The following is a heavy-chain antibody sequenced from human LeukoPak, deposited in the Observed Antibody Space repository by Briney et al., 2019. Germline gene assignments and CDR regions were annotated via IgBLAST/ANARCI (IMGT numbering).Heavy chain of an antibody. CDR3: ARGQASYYAMDV. CDR2: TYYRSKWYN. V-gene: IGHV6-1*01. J-gene: IGHJ6*02. CDR1: GDSVSRKSAA. Sequence: KQSRTLSLTCAIPGDSVSRKSAAWNWIRQSPSRGLEWLGRTYYRSKWYNDYAVSVTSRITINPDTSKNQFSLQLNFVTPDDTAVYYCARGQASYYAMDVWGQGTTVTVSS. D-gene: IGHD2-21*01.